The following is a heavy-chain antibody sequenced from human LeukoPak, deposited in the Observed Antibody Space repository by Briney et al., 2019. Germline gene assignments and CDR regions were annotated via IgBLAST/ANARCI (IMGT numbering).Heavy chain of an antibody. CDR1: GFRFNTFW. Sequence: GGSLRLSCAASGFRFNTFWMSWVRQAPGKGLEWVANIKQDGNEKYYADSVKGRFTISRDNGKNSLDLQMNSLRAEDTAVYYCAELGITMIGGVWGKGTTVTISS. D-gene: IGHD3-10*02. V-gene: IGHV3-7*01. CDR3: AELGITMIGGV. CDR2: IKQDGNEK. J-gene: IGHJ6*04.